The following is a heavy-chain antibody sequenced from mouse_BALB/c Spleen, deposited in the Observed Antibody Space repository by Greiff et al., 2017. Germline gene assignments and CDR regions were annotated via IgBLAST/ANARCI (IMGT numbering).Heavy chain of an antibody. CDR1: GFNIKDTY. D-gene: IGHD1-1*01. CDR2: IDPANGNT. V-gene: IGHV14-3*02. J-gene: IGHJ3*01. Sequence: EVQLQQSGAELVKPGASVKLSCTASGFNIKDTYMHWVKQRPEQGLEWIGRIDPANGNTKYDPKFQGKATITADTSSNTAYLQLSSLTSEDTAVYYCVPHYGSSPWFAYWGQGTLVTVSA. CDR3: VPHYGSSPWFAY.